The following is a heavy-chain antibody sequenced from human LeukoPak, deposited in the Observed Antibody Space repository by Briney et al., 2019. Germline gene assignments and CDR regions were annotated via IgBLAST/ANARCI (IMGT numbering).Heavy chain of an antibody. CDR2: IRSSGDNT. J-gene: IGHJ4*02. CDR1: GFTFSDYA. V-gene: IGHV3-23*01. D-gene: IGHD3-10*01. Sequence: PGGSLRLSCAASGFTFSDYAMDWVRQAQGKGLEWVSVIRSSGDNTYYADFVKGRFTISRGNSKDTLYLQMNSLRAEDTAVYYCAKGYYASGSSLSAFDYWGQGTLVTVSS. CDR3: AKGYYASGSSLSAFDY.